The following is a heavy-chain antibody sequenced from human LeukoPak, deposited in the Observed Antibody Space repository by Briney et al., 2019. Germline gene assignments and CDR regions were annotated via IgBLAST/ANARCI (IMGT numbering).Heavy chain of an antibody. J-gene: IGHJ6*02. CDR3: ARDGVPAYYYAMDV. CDR1: GFSFSTYT. D-gene: IGHD3-16*01. CDR2: ISSSGDYI. Sequence: GGSLRLSCAASGFSFSTYTMNWVRQAPGKGLEWVSSISSSGDYIYYADSLKGRFTISRDNAKNSLFLQMNSLRAEDTAVYYCARDGVPAYYYAMDVWGQGTTVTVSS. V-gene: IGHV3-21*01.